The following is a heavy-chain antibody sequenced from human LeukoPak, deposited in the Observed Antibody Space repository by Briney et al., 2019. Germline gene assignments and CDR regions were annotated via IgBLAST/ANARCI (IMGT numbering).Heavy chain of an antibody. D-gene: IGHD3-22*01. CDR2: INHSGST. Sequence: SETPSLTCTVSGYSISSGYYWGWIRQPPGQGLEWIGEINHSGSTNYNPSLKSRVTISVDTSKNQFSLKLSSVTAADTAVYYCATPSDYYDSSGYDYWGQGTLVTVSS. J-gene: IGHJ4*02. V-gene: IGHV4-38-2*02. CDR3: ATPSDYYDSSGYDY. CDR1: GYSISSGYY.